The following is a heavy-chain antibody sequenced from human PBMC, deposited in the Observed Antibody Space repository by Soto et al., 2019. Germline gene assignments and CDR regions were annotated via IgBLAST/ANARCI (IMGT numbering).Heavy chain of an antibody. V-gene: IGHV3-21*01. CDR1: GFTFSSYS. D-gene: IGHD3-3*01. CDR2: ISSSSSYI. Sequence: EVQLVESGGGLVQPGGSLRLSCAASGFTFSSYSMNWVRQAPGKGLEWVSSISSSSSYIYYADSVKGRFTISRDNAKNSLYLQMNSLRAEDTAVYYCARDRGPTYYDFWSGDYGMDVWGQGTTVTVSS. CDR3: ARDRGPTYYDFWSGDYGMDV. J-gene: IGHJ6*02.